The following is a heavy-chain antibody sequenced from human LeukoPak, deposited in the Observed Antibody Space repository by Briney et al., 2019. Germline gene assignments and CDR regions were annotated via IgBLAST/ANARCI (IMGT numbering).Heavy chain of an antibody. CDR1: GFTFSSYA. D-gene: IGHD6-13*01. J-gene: IGHJ4*02. CDR2: ISGSGGST. Sequence: GGSLRLSCEASGFTFSSYAMSWVPQAPGKGLEWVSAISGSGGSTYYADSVKGRFTISRDNSKNTLYLQMNSLRAEDTAVYYCAKDREQLATEHFDYWGQGTLVTVSS. V-gene: IGHV3-23*01. CDR3: AKDREQLATEHFDY.